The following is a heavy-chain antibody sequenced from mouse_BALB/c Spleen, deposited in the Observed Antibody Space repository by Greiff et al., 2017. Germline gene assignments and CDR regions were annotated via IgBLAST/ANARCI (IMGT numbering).Heavy chain of an antibody. CDR1: GFDFSRYW. D-gene: IGHD2-3*01. J-gene: IGHJ4*01. CDR3: AKRGWLLRYYAMDY. CDR2: INPDSSTI. Sequence: EVKLLESGGGLVQPGGSLKLSCAASGFDFSRYWMSWVRQAPGKGLEWIGEINPDSSTINYTPSLKDKFIISRDNAKNTLYLQMSKVRSEDTALYYCAKRGWLLRYYAMDYWGQGTAVTVSS. V-gene: IGHV4-1*02.